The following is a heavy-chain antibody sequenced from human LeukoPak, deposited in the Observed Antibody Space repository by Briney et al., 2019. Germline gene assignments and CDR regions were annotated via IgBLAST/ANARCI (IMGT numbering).Heavy chain of an antibody. CDR1: GFTFSDYY. CDR2: ISSSGSTI. CDR3: ARLPAYCSSTSCYYDY. J-gene: IGHJ4*02. V-gene: IGHV3-11*04. D-gene: IGHD2-2*01. Sequence: GGSLRLSCAASGFTFSDYYMSWIRQAPGEGLEWVSYISSSGSTIYYADSVKGRFTISRDNAKNSLYLQMNSLRAEDTAVYYCARLPAYCSSTSCYYDYWGQGTLVTVSS.